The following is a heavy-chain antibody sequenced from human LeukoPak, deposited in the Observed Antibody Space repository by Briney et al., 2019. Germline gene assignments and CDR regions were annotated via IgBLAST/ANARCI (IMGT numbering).Heavy chain of an antibody. V-gene: IGHV3-20*01. D-gene: IGHD3-22*01. CDR3: ARGDSSGYYFDY. J-gene: IGHJ4*02. Sequence: AGSLRLSCAASGFTFDDYGMSWVRQAPGKGLEWVSGINWNGGSTGYADSVKGRFTISRDNAKNSLYLQMNSLRAEDTALYHCARGDSSGYYFDYRGQGTLVTVSS. CDR1: GFTFDDYG. CDR2: INWNGGST.